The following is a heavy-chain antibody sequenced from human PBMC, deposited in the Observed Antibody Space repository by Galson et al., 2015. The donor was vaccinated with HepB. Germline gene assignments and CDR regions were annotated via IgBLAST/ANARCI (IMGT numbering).Heavy chain of an antibody. D-gene: IGHD3-9*01. J-gene: IGHJ3*01. Sequence: LRLSCAASGFTFSSYAMHWVRQAPGKGLEWVAVISYDGSNKYYADSVKGRFTISRDNSKNTLYLQMNSLRAEDTAVYYCARDREGDILTGYYTSSPFVWGQGTMVTVSS. CDR1: GFTFSSYA. CDR3: ARDREGDILTGYYTSSPFV. V-gene: IGHV3-30*04. CDR2: ISYDGSNK.